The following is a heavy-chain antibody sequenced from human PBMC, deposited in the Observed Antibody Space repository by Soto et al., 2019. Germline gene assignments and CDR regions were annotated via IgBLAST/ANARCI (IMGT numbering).Heavy chain of an antibody. V-gene: IGHV3-74*01. D-gene: IGHD2-21*01. J-gene: IGHJ5*02. Sequence: GGSLRLSCAASGFTFSSYWMHWVRQAPEQGLVWVSRITSDGSSTSYADSVKGRFTISRDNAKNSLYLQMNSLRAEDTAVYYCAREGVAPSGVHWFDPWGQGTLVIVSS. CDR1: GFTFSSYW. CDR3: AREGVAPSGVHWFDP. CDR2: ITSDGSST.